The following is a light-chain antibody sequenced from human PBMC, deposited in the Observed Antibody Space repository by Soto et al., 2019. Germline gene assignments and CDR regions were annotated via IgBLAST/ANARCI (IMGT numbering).Light chain of an antibody. V-gene: IGKV3-15*01. CDR3: PQYNDWPPRT. J-gene: IGKJ1*01. CDR2: GAS. Sequence: EIVMTQSPATLSVSPGERATLSCRASQSVNSNLAWYQQKPGQAPRLLIYGASTRATAIPARFSGSGSGTEFTLTISSLQSEDFAVYYCPQYNDWPPRTFGQGTKVEIK. CDR1: QSVNSN.